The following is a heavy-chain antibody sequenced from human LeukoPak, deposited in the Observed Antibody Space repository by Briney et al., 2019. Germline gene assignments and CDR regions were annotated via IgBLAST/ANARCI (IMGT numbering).Heavy chain of an antibody. V-gene: IGHV1-58*01. J-gene: IGHJ4*02. D-gene: IGHD6-19*01. CDR2: IVVGSGNT. CDR3: AADDHQWSGWYNY. CDR1: GFTFTSSA. Sequence: SVKVSCKASGFTFTSSAVQWVRQARGQRLEWIGWIVVGSGNTNYAQKFQERVTITRGTSTSTAYMELSSLRSEDTAVYYCAADDHQWSGWYNYWGQGTLVTVSS.